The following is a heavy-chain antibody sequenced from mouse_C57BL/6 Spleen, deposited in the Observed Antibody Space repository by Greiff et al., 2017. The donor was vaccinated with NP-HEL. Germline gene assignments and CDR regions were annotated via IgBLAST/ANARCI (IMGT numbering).Heavy chain of an antibody. CDR3: ARYYGSHWYFDV. Sequence: QVQLKQSGAELVKPGASVKISCKASGYAFSSYWMNWVKQRPGKGLEWIGKIYPGDGDTNYNGKFKGKATLTADKSSSTAYMQLSSLTSDDSAVYCCARYYGSHWYFDVWGTGTTVTVSS. J-gene: IGHJ1*03. V-gene: IGHV1-80*01. CDR2: IYPGDGDT. CDR1: GYAFSSYW. D-gene: IGHD1-1*01.